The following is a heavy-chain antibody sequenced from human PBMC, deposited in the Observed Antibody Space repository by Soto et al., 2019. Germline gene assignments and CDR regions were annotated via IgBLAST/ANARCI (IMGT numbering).Heavy chain of an antibody. CDR2: IYYSGST. CDR1: GGSISSYY. D-gene: IGHD6-13*01. CDR3: ARVLIAAAGTFWFDP. V-gene: IGHV4-59*08. Sequence: PSETLSLTCTVSGGSISSYYWSWIRQPPGKGLEWIGYIYYSGSTNYNPSLKSRVTISVDTSKNQFSLKLSSVTAADTAVYYCARVLIAAAGTFWFDPWGQGTLVTVSS. J-gene: IGHJ5*02.